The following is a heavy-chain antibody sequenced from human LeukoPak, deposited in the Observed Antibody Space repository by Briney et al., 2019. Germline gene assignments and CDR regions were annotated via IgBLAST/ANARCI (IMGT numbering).Heavy chain of an antibody. Sequence: ASETLSLTCTVSGYSISSGYYWGWIRQPPGKGLEWIGSIYHSGSTYYNPSLKSRVTISVDTSKNQFSLKLSSVTAADTAVYYCARDRRLSWYSGSYIRSNYFDYWGQGTLVTVSS. CDR3: ARDRRLSWYSGSYIRSNYFDY. D-gene: IGHD1-26*01. J-gene: IGHJ4*02. V-gene: IGHV4-38-2*02. CDR2: IYHSGST. CDR1: GYSISSGYY.